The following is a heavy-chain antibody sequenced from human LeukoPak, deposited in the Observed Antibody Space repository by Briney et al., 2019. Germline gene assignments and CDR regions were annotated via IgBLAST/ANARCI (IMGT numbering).Heavy chain of an antibody. CDR3: ARGPRLLCPDY. Sequence: GASVKVSCKASGYTFTSYYMHWVRQAPGQGLEWMGIINPSGGSTSYAQKFQGRVTMTRDMSTSTVYMELSRLRSDDTAVYYCARGPRLLCPDYWGQGTLVTVSS. CDR1: GYTFTSYY. V-gene: IGHV1-46*01. J-gene: IGHJ4*02. D-gene: IGHD3-10*01. CDR2: INPSGGST.